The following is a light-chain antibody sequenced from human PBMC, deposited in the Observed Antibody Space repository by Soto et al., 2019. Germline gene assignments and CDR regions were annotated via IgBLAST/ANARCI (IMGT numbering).Light chain of an antibody. CDR1: QDISNY. J-gene: IGKJ5*01. V-gene: IGKV1-39*01. CDR2: AAS. Sequence: DIKMTQSPSSLSASVGDRVTITCQASQDISNYLNWYQQKPGKAPKLLIYAASSLQSGVPSRFSGSGSGTDFTLTISSLQPEDFATYWCHQTYNIPWTFGQGTRLEIK. CDR3: HQTYNIPWT.